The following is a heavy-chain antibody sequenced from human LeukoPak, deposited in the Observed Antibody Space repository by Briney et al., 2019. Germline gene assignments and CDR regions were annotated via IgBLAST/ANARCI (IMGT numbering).Heavy chain of an antibody. J-gene: IGHJ5*02. V-gene: IGHV1-2*02. Sequence: GASVKVSCKASGYTFTGYYMHWVRQAPGQGLEWMGWINPNSGGTNYAQKFQGRVTMTRDTSISTAYMELSRLRSDDTAVYYCARENYYGSGRNWFDPWGQGTLVTVSS. CDR2: INPNSGGT. D-gene: IGHD3-10*01. CDR1: GYTFTGYY. CDR3: ARENYYGSGRNWFDP.